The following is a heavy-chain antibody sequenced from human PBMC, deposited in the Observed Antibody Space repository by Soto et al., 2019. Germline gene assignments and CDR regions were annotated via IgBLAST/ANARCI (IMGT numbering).Heavy chain of an antibody. V-gene: IGHV1-8*01. CDR1: GYTFTSYD. D-gene: IGHD6-19*01. CDR3: APEADSSGWYG. CDR2: MNPNSGNT. Sequence: ASVKVSCKASGYTFTSYDINWVRQATGQGLEWMGWMNPNSGNTGYAQKFQGRVTMTRNTSISTAYMELSRLRSADTAVYSCAPEADSSGWYGWGQGTLVTVSS. J-gene: IGHJ4*02.